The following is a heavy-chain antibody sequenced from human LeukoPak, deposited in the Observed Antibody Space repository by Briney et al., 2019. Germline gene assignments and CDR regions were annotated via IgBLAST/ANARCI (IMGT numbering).Heavy chain of an antibody. D-gene: IGHD2-2*01. CDR2: ISYGGSNK. J-gene: IGHJ4*02. V-gene: IGHV3-30*18. Sequence: GGSLRLSCAASGFTFSSYGTHWVRQAPGKGLEWVAVISYGGSNKDYADSVKGRFTISRDNSKNTLYLQMNSLRAEDTAVYYCAKTDCSSTSCRLFDYWGQGTLVTVSS. CDR1: GFTFSSYG. CDR3: AKTDCSSTSCRLFDY.